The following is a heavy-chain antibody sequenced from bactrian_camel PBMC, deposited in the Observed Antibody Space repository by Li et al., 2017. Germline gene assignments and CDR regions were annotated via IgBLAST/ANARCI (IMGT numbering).Heavy chain of an antibody. J-gene: IGHJ4*01. CDR3: AARRSVGLCSFGNDDY. Sequence: QLVESGGVPVQAGGSLRLSCAASEYTFNTNCMVWFRQAPGKEREPVVALYRGGSTPYMADSVKGRFTVSQDTPKRTLDLQLNNLKPEDTAMYVCAARRSVGLCSFGNDDYWGQGTQVTV. D-gene: IGHD2*01. CDR2: LYRGGSTP. CDR1: EYTFNTNC. V-gene: IGHV3S1*01.